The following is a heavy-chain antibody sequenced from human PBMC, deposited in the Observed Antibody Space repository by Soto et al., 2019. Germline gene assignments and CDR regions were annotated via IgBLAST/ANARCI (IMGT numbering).Heavy chain of an antibody. CDR3: ARDEGLGVNYYYYGMDV. V-gene: IGHV3-33*01. J-gene: IGHJ6*02. CDR1: GFTFSSYG. Sequence: QVQLVESGGGVVQPGRSQRLSCAASGFTFSSYGMHWVRQAPGMGLEWVAVIWYDGSNKYYADSVKGRFTISRDNSKNTLYLQMNSLRAEDTAVYYCARDEGLGVNYYYYGMDVWGQGTTVTVSS. D-gene: IGHD3-10*01. CDR2: IWYDGSNK.